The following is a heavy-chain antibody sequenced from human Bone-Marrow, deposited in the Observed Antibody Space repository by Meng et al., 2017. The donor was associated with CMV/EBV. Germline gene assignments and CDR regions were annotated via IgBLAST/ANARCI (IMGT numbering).Heavy chain of an antibody. CDR2: IYHSGST. CDR3: ARDWGGYSGYDRLVFDY. CDR1: GYSISSGYY. J-gene: IGHJ4*02. D-gene: IGHD5-12*01. Sequence: GSLRLSCTVSGYSISSGYYWGWIQQPPGKGLEWIGSIYHSGSTYYNPSLKSRVTISVDTSKNQFSLKLSSVTAADTAVYYCARDWGGYSGYDRLVFDYWGQGTLVTVSS. V-gene: IGHV4-38-2*02.